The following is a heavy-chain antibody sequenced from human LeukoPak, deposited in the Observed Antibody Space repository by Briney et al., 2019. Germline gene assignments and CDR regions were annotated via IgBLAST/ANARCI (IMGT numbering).Heavy chain of an antibody. J-gene: IGHJ4*02. CDR3: ARRLGSGKRFDY. CDR1: GDSISSYY. Sequence: TSETLSLTCTVSGDSISSYYWSWIRQPAGKGLEWIGRIYSSGSTNYSPSLKSRVTISVDTSKNQFSLKLSSVTAADTAVYYCARRLGSGKRFDYWGQGTLVTVSS. D-gene: IGHD2-15*01. CDR2: IYSSGST. V-gene: IGHV4-4*07.